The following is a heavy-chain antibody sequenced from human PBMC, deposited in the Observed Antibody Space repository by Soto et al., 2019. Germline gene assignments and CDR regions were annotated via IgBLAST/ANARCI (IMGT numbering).Heavy chain of an antibody. CDR3: ARAGDSSGPVALGY. Sequence: SATLSLTCTVSGGSISSYYWSWIRQPPGKGLEWIGYIYYSGSTYYNPSLKSRVTISVDRSKNQFSLKLSSVTAADTAVYYCARAGDSSGPVALGYWGQGTLVTVSS. CDR1: GGSISSYY. J-gene: IGHJ4*02. D-gene: IGHD6-19*01. V-gene: IGHV4-59*12. CDR2: IYYSGST.